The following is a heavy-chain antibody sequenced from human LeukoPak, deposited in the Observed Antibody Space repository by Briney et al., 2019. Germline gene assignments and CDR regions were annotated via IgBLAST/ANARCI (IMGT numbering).Heavy chain of an antibody. D-gene: IGHD1-1*01. Sequence: QTGGSLRLSCTASGFIFSHAWMNWVRQAPGKGLEWVSEISGTSGSTYYADSVKGRFTISRDNSKNTLYLQMNSLRAEDTAVYYCAKDGTGSGDLDYWGQGTLVTVSS. CDR1: GFIFSHAW. V-gene: IGHV3-23*01. CDR2: ISGTSGST. J-gene: IGHJ4*02. CDR3: AKDGTGSGDLDY.